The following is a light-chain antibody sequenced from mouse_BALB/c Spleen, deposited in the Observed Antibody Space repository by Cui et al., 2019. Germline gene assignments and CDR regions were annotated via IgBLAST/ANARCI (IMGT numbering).Light chain of an antibody. V-gene: IGKV4-68*01. CDR3: QQWSSNPST. Sequence: QILLTQSPALMSASLGELVTMTCSASSSVSYMYWYQQKPRSSPKPWIYLTSNLASGVPARFSGSGSGTSYSLTISSMEAEDAATYYCQQWSSNPSTFGAGTKLELK. J-gene: IGKJ5*01. CDR2: LTS. CDR1: SSVSY.